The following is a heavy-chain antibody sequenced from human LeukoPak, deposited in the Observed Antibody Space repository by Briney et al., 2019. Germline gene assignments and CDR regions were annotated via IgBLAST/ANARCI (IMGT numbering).Heavy chain of an antibody. D-gene: IGHD2-8*02. Sequence: PGGSLRLSCVASGFTFGKYWMSWVRQAPGKGLEWVAHIKLDGSEKNYVDSVKGRFTISRENTKNALYLQMNSLRVDDAAVFYCAGDQYWSWSRRVNFVSWGEGTLVIVS. V-gene: IGHV3-7*03. J-gene: IGHJ5*01. CDR3: AGDQYWSWSRRVNFVS. CDR1: GFTFGKYW. CDR2: IKLDGSEK.